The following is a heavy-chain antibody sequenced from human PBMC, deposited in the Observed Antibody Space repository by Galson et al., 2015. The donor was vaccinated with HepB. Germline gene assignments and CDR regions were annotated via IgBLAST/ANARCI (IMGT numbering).Heavy chain of an antibody. J-gene: IGHJ6*02. CDR1: GYSFTSYW. D-gene: IGHD2-2*01. CDR3: ARRGIVVVPAARDYYYYGMDV. Sequence: QSGAEVKKPGESLRISCKGSGYSFTSYWISWVRQMPGKGLEWMGRIDPSDSYTNYSPSFQGHVTISADKSISTAYLQWSSLKASDTAMYYCARRGIVVVPAARDYYYYGMDVWGQGTTVTVSS. CDR2: IDPSDSYT. V-gene: IGHV5-10-1*01.